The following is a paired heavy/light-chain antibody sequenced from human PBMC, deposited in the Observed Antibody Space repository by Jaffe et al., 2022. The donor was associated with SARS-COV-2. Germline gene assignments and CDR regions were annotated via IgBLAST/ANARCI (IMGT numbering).Heavy chain of an antibody. CDR3: TTEGHAPWHLRVDYYNYMDV. CDR1: GFTFSNVW. V-gene: IGHV3-15*01. J-gene: IGHJ6*03. D-gene: IGHD2-2*01. Sequence: EVQLVESGGGLVKPGGSLRLSCAASGFTFSNVWMSWVRQAPGKGLEWVGRIRSKADGGTTDYAAPAKGRFTISRDDSKNTLYLQMSSLKTEDTAVYYCTTEGHAPWHLRVDYYNYMDVWGKGTTVTVSS. CDR2: IRSKADGGTT.
Light chain of an antibody. Sequence: QSALTQPASVSGSPGQSISISCTGTSIDVGDYNYVSWYQQHPGKAPKLILYDVSDRPPGVSDRFSGSRSGNTASLTISGLQAEDEADYYCSSYISTSTLYVFGSGTKVTVL. V-gene: IGLV2-14*01. J-gene: IGLJ1*01. CDR2: DVS. CDR3: SSYISTSTLYV. CDR1: SIDVGDYNY.